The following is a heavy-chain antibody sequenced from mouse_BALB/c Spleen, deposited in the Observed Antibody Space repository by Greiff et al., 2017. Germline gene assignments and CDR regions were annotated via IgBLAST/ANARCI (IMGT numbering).Heavy chain of an antibody. V-gene: IGHV1-4*01. Sequence: QVQLKQSGAELARPGASVKMSCKASGYTFTSYTMHWVKQRPGQGLEWIGYINPSSGYTNYNQKFKDKATLTADKSSSTAYMQLSSLTSEDSAVYYCARRAVVAPYAMDYWGQGTSVTVSS. D-gene: IGHD1-1*01. CDR3: ARRAVVAPYAMDY. CDR2: INPSSGYT. CDR1: GYTFTSYT. J-gene: IGHJ4*01.